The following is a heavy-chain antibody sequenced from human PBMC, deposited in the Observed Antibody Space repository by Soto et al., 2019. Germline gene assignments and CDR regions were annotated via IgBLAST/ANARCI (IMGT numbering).Heavy chain of an antibody. CDR2: ISSSSSYI. CDR3: ARDYYDSSGYYYGNWFDP. CDR1: GFTFSSYS. Sequence: PGGSLRLSCAASGFTFSSYSMNWVRQAPGKGLEWVSSISSSSSYIYYADSVKGRFTISRDNAKNSLYLQMNSLRAEDTAVYYCARDYYDSSGYYYGNWFDPWGRGTLVTVSS. D-gene: IGHD3-22*01. J-gene: IGHJ5*02. V-gene: IGHV3-21*01.